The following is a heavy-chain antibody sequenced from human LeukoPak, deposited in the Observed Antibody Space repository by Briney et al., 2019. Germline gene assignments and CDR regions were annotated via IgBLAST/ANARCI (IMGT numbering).Heavy chain of an antibody. D-gene: IGHD3-10*01. CDR2: IYYSGST. Sequence: KPSETLSLTCTVSGGSISSYYWSWIRQPPGKGLEWIGYIYYSGSTNYNPSLKSRVTISVDTSKSQFSLKLSSVTAADTAVYYCARLVRGVMDYWGQGTLVTVSS. CDR3: ARLVRGVMDY. J-gene: IGHJ4*02. CDR1: GGSISSYY. V-gene: IGHV4-59*01.